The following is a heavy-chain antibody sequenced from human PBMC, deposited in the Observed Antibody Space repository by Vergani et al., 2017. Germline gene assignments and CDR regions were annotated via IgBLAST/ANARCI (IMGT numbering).Heavy chain of an antibody. CDR1: GDSISTSSYA. CDR2: VFYGGRT. D-gene: IGHD3-10*02. CDR3: ARANYYVAYFDY. V-gene: IGHV4-39*01. J-gene: IGHJ4*02. Sequence: QMQLQESGPGLVKPSETLSLSCTVSGDSISTSSYAWGWIRQPPGKTLEWIGTVFYGGRTSYNPSLKSRVTLSLDTSKKQISLHLTSVTAADTDVYYCARANYYVAYFDYWGQGTLVTVSS.